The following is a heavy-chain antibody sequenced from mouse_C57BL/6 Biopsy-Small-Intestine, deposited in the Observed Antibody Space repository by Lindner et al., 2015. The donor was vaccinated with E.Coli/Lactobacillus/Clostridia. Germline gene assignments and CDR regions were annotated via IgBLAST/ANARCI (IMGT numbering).Heavy chain of an antibody. V-gene: IGHV1-82*01. CDR3: ARRPSYYRDAMDY. CDR2: IYLGDGDT. Sequence: VQLQESGPELVKPGASVKISCKASGYTFSSSWMNWVKQRPGKGLEWIGWIYLGDGDTNYNGKFKGKATLTADKSSSTACMQLSSLTSEDSAVYFCARRPSYYRDAMDYWGQGTSVTVSS. D-gene: IGHD2-14*01. J-gene: IGHJ4*01. CDR1: GYTFSSSW.